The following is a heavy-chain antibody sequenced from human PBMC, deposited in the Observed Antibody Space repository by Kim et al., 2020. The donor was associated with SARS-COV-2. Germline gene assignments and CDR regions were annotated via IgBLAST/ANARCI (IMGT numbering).Heavy chain of an antibody. Sequence: STDYADSVKGRFTISRDNSKTTLYLQMNSLRAEDTAVYYCAKMMRLRDDYWGQGTLVTVSS. CDR3: AKMMRLRDDY. CDR2: ST. J-gene: IGHJ4*02. D-gene: IGHD5-12*01. V-gene: IGHV3-23*01.